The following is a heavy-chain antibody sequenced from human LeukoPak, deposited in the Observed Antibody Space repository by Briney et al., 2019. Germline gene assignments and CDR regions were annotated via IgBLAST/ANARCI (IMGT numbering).Heavy chain of an antibody. Sequence: GGSLRLSCAASGFTFSSYAMSWVRQAPGKGLEWVSAIGGSGGSTYYAGSVKGRFTISRDNSKNTLYLQMSSLRAEDTAVYYCAKRFVSNGNCGGGSCYSNLDYWGQGTLVTVSS. CDR1: GFTFSSYA. CDR3: AKRFVSNGNCGGGSCYSNLDY. CDR2: IGGSGGST. J-gene: IGHJ4*02. D-gene: IGHD2-15*01. V-gene: IGHV3-23*01.